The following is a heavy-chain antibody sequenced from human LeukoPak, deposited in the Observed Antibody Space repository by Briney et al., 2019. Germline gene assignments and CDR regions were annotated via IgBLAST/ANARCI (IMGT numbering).Heavy chain of an antibody. V-gene: IGHV4-34*01. CDR3: ARALPLNYYDSSGFYFPFDY. CDR1: GGSFSDYY. CDR2: VNHGGST. Sequence: PSETLSLTCAVYGGSFSDYYWSWIRQPPGKGLEWIGEVNHGGSTNYNPSLKSRVTISVDTSKDQFSLKLSSVTAADTAVYYCARALPLNYYDSSGFYFPFDYWGQGTLVTVSS. J-gene: IGHJ4*02. D-gene: IGHD3-22*01.